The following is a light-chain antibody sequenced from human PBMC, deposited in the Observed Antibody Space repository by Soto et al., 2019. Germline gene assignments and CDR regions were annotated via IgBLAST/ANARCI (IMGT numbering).Light chain of an antibody. CDR3: QQYNNWPYT. J-gene: IGKJ2*01. CDR1: QSVSSN. Sequence: EIVMTQSPATLSVSPGERATLSCRASQSVSSNLAWYQQKPGQAPRLLIYGASTRATGIPARFSGSRSGTEFTLNISSMQSVDFAVYYCQQYNNWPYTFGQGTKLEIK. CDR2: GAS. V-gene: IGKV3-15*01.